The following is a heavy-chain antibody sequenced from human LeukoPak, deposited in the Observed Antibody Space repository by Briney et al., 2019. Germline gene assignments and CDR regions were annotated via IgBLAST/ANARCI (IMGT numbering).Heavy chain of an antibody. CDR1: GGSISSYY. D-gene: IGHD4-23*01. CDR3: ARALPGGAFDI. J-gene: IGHJ3*02. CDR2: IYTSEST. V-gene: IGHV4-4*07. Sequence: PSETLSLTCTVSGGSISSYYWSWIRQPAGKGLEWIGRIYTSESTAYNPSLKSRVTILLDTPKNQFSLNLSSVTAADTAVYYCARALPGGAFDIWGQGTMVTVSS.